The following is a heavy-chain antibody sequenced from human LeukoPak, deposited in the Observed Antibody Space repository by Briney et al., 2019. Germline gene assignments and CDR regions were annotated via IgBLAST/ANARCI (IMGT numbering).Heavy chain of an antibody. CDR1: GFTFSTYA. D-gene: IGHD4-23*01. J-gene: IGHJ4*02. V-gene: IGHV3-23*01. Sequence: GGSLRLSCVASGFTFSTYAMTWVRQAPGKGLEWVSAISGRGGSTYYADSAKGRFTISRDNSKNTVYLQMNSLRAEDTAVYYCAKDVTVVTPRDLFDYWGQGTLVTVSS. CDR3: AKDVTVVTPRDLFDY. CDR2: ISGRGGST.